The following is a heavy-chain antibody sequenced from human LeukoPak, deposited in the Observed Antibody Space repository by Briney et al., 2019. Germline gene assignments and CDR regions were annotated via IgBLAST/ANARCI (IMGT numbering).Heavy chain of an antibody. J-gene: IGHJ4*02. Sequence: PGRSLRLSCAASGFNFDDYGMHWVRQAPGKGLEWVSGISWDSGIIGYADSVKGRLTISRDNAKNSLYLQMNSLRAEDTALYYCAKDYHGAHGPASYIDYWGQGTLVTVSS. CDR2: ISWDSGII. CDR1: GFNFDDYG. D-gene: IGHD2-2*01. CDR3: AKDYHGAHGPASYIDY. V-gene: IGHV3-9*01.